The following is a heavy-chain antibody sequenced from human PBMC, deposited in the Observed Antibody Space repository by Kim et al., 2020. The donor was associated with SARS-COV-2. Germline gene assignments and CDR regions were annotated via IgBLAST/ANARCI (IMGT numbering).Heavy chain of an antibody. CDR2: VYHTGNT. J-gene: IGHJ5*02. Sequence: SETLSLTCSVSGGAIRGYYWTWIRQPPGKRLEWIGYVYHTGNTNYNPSLRGRVTISLDTSKRQFSLTLTSVTAADTAVDYCASTGVGAVGWFDPWGQGTLVSVSS. CDR3: ASTGVGAVGWFDP. V-gene: IGHV4-59*01. D-gene: IGHD1-26*01. CDR1: GGAIRGYY.